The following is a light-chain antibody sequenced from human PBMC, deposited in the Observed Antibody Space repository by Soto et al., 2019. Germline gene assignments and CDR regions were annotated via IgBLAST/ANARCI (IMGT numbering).Light chain of an antibody. CDR2: GAS. CDR1: QSVSSN. Sequence: EIVLTQSPATLSLSPGERATLSCRASQSVSSNLAWYQQKPGQAPRLLIYGASSRATGIPARFSGSGSGTDFTLTISSLQSEDFAVYYCQQYNSWPITFGQGTRLEIK. J-gene: IGKJ5*01. V-gene: IGKV3-15*01. CDR3: QQYNSWPIT.